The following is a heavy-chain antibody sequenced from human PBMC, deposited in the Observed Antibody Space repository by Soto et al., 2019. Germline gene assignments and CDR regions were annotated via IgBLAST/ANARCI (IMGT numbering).Heavy chain of an antibody. V-gene: IGHV1-69*12. J-gene: IGHJ3*02. CDR2: IVPIFRTA. Sequence: QVQLVQSGAEVKKPGPSVKVACKVSGATFSNYVINWVRQAPGQGLEWMGAIVPIFRTANYAQKFQGRVTITADEFTITSYMELSGLRSDDTATYYCARETSAPGTFREEVSDIWGQGTLVTVSS. CDR1: GATFSNYV. CDR3: ARETSAPGTFREEVSDI. D-gene: IGHD6-13*01.